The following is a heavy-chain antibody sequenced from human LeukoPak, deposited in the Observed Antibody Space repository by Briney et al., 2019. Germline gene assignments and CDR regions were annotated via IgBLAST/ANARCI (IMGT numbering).Heavy chain of an antibody. J-gene: IGHJ6*04. CDR2: IIPIFGTA. CDR3: ARDREYCSSTSCHSTYYYYYGMDV. CDR1: GGTFSSYA. D-gene: IGHD2-2*02. Sequence: GASVKVSCKASGGTFSSYAISWARQAPGQGLEWMGGIIPIFGTANYAQKFQGRVTITANKSTSTAYMELSSLRSEDTAVYYCARDREYCSSTSCHSTYYYYYGMDVWGKGTTVTVSS. V-gene: IGHV1-69*06.